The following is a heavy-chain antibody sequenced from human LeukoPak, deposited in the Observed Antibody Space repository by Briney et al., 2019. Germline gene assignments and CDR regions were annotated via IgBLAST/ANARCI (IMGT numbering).Heavy chain of an antibody. CDR2: IKQDGTEK. Sequence: PGGSLRLSCVASGFSFSSYWMAWLRQAPGKGPEWVASIKQDGTEKFYADSVKGRFTISKDNAQNSLHLRMNSLRGEDTAVYYCAREDHSKYEYWGQGTSVTVSS. J-gene: IGHJ4*02. CDR3: AREDHSKYEY. CDR1: GFSFSSYW. V-gene: IGHV3-7*01. D-gene: IGHD4-11*01.